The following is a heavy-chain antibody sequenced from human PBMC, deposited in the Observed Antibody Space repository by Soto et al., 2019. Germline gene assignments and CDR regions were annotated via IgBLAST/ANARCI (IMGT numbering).Heavy chain of an antibody. V-gene: IGHV4-31*03. CDR1: GGSITSGGFF. Sequence: KPSETLSLTCSVSGGSITSGGFFWSWVRQDPGEGLELIAYIYYSGYTYYHPSLKSRLSISMDTSKNQFSLKLSSVTAADTAVYYCARGSSPHYGMDVWGQGTTVTVSS. J-gene: IGHJ6*02. D-gene: IGHD6-6*01. CDR3: ARGSSPHYGMDV. CDR2: IYYSGYT.